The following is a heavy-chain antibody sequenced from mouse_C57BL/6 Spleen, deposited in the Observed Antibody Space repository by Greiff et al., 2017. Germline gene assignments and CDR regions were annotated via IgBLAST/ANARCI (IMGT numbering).Heavy chain of an antibody. J-gene: IGHJ1*03. CDR2: IYPRSGNT. D-gene: IGHD1-1*01. Sequence: VQLQQSGAELARPGASVKLSCKASGYTFTSYGISWVKQRTGQGLEWIGEIYPRSGNTYYNEKFKGKATLTADKSSSTAYMELRSLTSEDSAVDFWARGGTTVVATGYFDVWGTGTTVTVSS. CDR3: ARGGTTVVATGYFDV. V-gene: IGHV1-81*01. CDR1: GYTFTSYG.